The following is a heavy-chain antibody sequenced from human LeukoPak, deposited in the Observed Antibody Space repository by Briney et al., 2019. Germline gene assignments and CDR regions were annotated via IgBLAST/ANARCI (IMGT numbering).Heavy chain of an antibody. CDR1: GFTFSSYG. J-gene: IGHJ5*02. CDR3: AKDSLESSGYLQSDL. Sequence: GGSLRLSCAASGFTFSSYGMHWVRQAPGKGLEWVAFIRYDGSNKYYADSVKGRFTISRDNSKNTLYLRMNSLRAEDTAVYYCAKDSLESSGYLQSDLWGQGTLVTVSS. V-gene: IGHV3-30*02. CDR2: IRYDGSNK. D-gene: IGHD3-22*01.